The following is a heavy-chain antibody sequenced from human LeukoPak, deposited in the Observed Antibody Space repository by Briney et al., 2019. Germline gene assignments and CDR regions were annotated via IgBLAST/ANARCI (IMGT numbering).Heavy chain of an antibody. J-gene: IGHJ4*02. Sequence: ASVKVSCKASGYTFTSYGISWVRQAPGQGLEWMGWISAYNGNTNYAQKLQGRDTMTTDTSTSTAYMELRSLRSDDTAVYYCARGSRIVVVIAPDYWGQGTLVTVSS. CDR1: GYTFTSYG. CDR2: ISAYNGNT. D-gene: IGHD2-21*01. V-gene: IGHV1-18*01. CDR3: ARGSRIVVVIAPDY.